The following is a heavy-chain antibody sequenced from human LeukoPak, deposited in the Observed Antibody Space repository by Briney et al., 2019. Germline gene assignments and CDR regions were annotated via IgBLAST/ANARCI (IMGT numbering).Heavy chain of an antibody. V-gene: IGHV3-48*01. Sequence: PGGSLRLSCAASGFRFNTYWMSWVRQAPGKGLEWVSYISSSSSTICYADSVKGRFTISRDNAKNSLYLQMNSLRAENTAVYYCALIQLWLREEGWFDPWGQGTLVTVSS. CDR3: ALIQLWLREEGWFDP. CDR1: GFRFNTYW. CDR2: ISSSSSTI. D-gene: IGHD5-18*01. J-gene: IGHJ5*02.